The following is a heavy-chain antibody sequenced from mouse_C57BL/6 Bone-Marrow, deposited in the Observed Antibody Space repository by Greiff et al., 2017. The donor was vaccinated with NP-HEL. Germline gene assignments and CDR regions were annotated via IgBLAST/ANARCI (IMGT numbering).Heavy chain of an antibody. CDR3: AREYDYGYYFDY. D-gene: IGHD2-4*01. J-gene: IGHJ2*01. CDR1: GYTFTSYW. CDR2: IYPGSGST. Sequence: QVQLQQSGAELVKPGASVKMSCKASGYTFTSYWITWVKQRPGQGLEWIGDIYPGSGSTNYNEKFKSKATLTVDTSSSTAYMQLSSLTSEDSAVYYCAREYDYGYYFDYWGQGTTLTVSS. V-gene: IGHV1-55*01.